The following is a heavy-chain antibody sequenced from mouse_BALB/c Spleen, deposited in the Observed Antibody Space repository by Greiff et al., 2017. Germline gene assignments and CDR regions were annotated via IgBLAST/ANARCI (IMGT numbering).Heavy chain of an antibody. CDR1: GYAFSSYW. J-gene: IGHJ2*01. Sequence: VQLQESGAELVRPGSSVKISCKASGYAFSSYWMNWVKQRPGQGLEWIGQIYPGDGDTNYNGKFKGKATLTADKSSSTAYMQLSSLTSEDSAVYFCARGTTVVGNYFDYWGQGTTLTVSS. CDR2: IYPGDGDT. V-gene: IGHV1-80*01. D-gene: IGHD1-1*01. CDR3: ARGTTVVGNYFDY.